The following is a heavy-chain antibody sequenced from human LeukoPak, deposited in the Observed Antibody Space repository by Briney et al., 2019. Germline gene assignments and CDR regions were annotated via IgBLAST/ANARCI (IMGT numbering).Heavy chain of an antibody. V-gene: IGHV1-69*13. CDR3: ATSVRIAAAGFNWFDP. CDR2: IIPIFGTA. D-gene: IGHD6-13*01. Sequence: GASVKVSCKASGGTFSSYAISWVRQAPGQGLEWMRRIIPIFGTANYAQKFQGRVTITADESTSTAYMELSSLRSEDTAVYYCATSVRIAAAGFNWFDPWGQGTLVTVSS. J-gene: IGHJ5*02. CDR1: GGTFSSYA.